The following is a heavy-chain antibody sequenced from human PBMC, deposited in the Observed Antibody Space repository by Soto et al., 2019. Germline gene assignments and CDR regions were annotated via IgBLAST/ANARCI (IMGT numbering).Heavy chain of an antibody. D-gene: IGHD2-21*02. CDR2: INPSGGTT. CDR1: GYIFSAYY. CDR3: ARSYCGGDCPNNWFDP. Sequence: VKVSCKASGYIFSAYYIQWVRQVPGQGLEWMGIINPSGGTTTYAQEFQGRVTMTRDTSTSTVYMELGSLRSEDTAMYYCARSYCGGDCPNNWFDPWGQGTLVTVSS. J-gene: IGHJ5*02. V-gene: IGHV1-46*01.